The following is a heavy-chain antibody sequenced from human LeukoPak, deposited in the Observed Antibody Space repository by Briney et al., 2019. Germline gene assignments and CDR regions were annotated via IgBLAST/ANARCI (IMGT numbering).Heavy chain of an antibody. Sequence: PGGSLRLSCAASGFTFSSYAMSWVRQAPGKGLEWVSYISSSGSTIYYADSVKGRFTISRDNAKNSLYLQMNSLRAEDTAVYYCARAYYYDSSGYYSEAVDYWGQGTLVTVSS. J-gene: IGHJ4*02. CDR1: GFTFSSYA. CDR3: ARAYYYDSSGYYSEAVDY. CDR2: ISSSGSTI. D-gene: IGHD3-22*01. V-gene: IGHV3-48*04.